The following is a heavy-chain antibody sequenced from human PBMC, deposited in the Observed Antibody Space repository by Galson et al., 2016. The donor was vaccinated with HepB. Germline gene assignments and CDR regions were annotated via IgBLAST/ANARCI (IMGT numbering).Heavy chain of an antibody. D-gene: IGHD3/OR15-3a*01. CDR3: ARRTRGVAGTGFDY. V-gene: IGHV5-51*01. CDR1: TYSFNTYW. CDR2: IYPDDSDT. J-gene: IGHJ4*02. Sequence: GAEVKKPGESLKISCKGSTYSFNTYWIGWARQLPGKGLEWMGIIYPDDSDTRYSPSFRGQVTISADKSITTAYLQWSGLKASDTAMYYCARRTRGVAGTGFDYWGQGTQVTVSS.